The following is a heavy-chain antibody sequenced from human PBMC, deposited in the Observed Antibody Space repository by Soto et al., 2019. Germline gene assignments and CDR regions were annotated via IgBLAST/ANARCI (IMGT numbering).Heavy chain of an antibody. Sequence: QVQLQQWGAGLLKPSETLSLTCAVYGGSFSGYYWSWIRQPPGKGLEWIGEINHSGSTNYNPSLKRRVTISVDTSKNQFSLKLSSVTAADTAVYYCARGGGREDIVVVPAAPYYFDYWGQGTLVTVSS. CDR1: GGSFSGYY. CDR2: INHSGST. J-gene: IGHJ4*02. V-gene: IGHV4-34*01. CDR3: ARGGGREDIVVVPAAPYYFDY. D-gene: IGHD2-2*01.